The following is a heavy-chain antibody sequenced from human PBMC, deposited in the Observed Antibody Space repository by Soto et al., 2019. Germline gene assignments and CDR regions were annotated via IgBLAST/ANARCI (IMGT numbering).Heavy chain of an antibody. J-gene: IGHJ4*02. V-gene: IGHV3-11*06. CDR3: AVHRKSGKAVYYFDY. CDR1: GFTFSDYY. D-gene: IGHD3-10*01. Sequence: PGGSLRLSCAASGFTFSDYYMSWIRQAPGKGLEWVSYISSSSSYTNYADSVKGRFTISRDNAKNSLYLQMNSLRAEDTAVYYCAVHRKSGKAVYYFDYWGQGTLVTVSS. CDR2: ISSSSSYT.